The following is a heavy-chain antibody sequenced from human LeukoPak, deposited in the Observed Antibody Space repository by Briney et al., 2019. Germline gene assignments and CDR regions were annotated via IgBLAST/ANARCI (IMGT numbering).Heavy chain of an antibody. Sequence: GSLRLSCTASGFPFSHAWMSWVRQAPGKGLEWVGRIISKTDGGATDYAAPAKGRFTIVRDDSKTTLYLQMNSLKTEDTAVYYCATGPLDYWGQGTQVTVSS. CDR1: GFPFSHAW. CDR2: IISKTDGGAT. J-gene: IGHJ4*02. CDR3: ATGPLDY. V-gene: IGHV3-15*01.